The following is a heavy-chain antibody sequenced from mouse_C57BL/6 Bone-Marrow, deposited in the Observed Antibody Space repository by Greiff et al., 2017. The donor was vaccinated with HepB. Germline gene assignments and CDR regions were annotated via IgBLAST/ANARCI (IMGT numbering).Heavy chain of an antibody. CDR2: IRSKSNNYAT. Sequence: EVQRVESGGGLVQPKGSLKLSCAASGFSFNTYAMNWVRQAPGKGLEWVARIRSKSNNYATYYADSVKDRFTISRDDSESMIYLQMNNLKTEDTAMYYCVRHEGYGTGFDYWGQGTTLTVSS. CDR1: GFSFNTYA. D-gene: IGHD1-1*01. J-gene: IGHJ2*01. CDR3: VRHEGYGTGFDY. V-gene: IGHV10-1*01.